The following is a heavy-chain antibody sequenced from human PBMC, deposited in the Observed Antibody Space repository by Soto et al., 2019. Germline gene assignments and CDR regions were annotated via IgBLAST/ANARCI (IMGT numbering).Heavy chain of an antibody. Sequence: GGSLRLSCAASGFTFSTYGMHWVRQAPGKGLEWVALIWYDGSYKSYADSVKGRFTISRDNSKNTLFLQMDSLRAEDTAVYYCARDHSYSLGYFDYWGQGTLVTVSS. D-gene: IGHD1-26*01. V-gene: IGHV3-33*01. CDR2: IWYDGSYK. CDR1: GFTFSTYG. CDR3: ARDHSYSLGYFDY. J-gene: IGHJ4*02.